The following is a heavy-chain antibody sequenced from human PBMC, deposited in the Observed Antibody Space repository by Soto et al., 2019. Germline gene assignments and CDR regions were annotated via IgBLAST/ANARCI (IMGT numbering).Heavy chain of an antibody. Sequence: QVQLVQSGAEVKKPGSSVKVSCKASGGTFSSYAISWVRQAPGQGLEWMGGIIPISGTANYAQKFQGRVTITADKSTSTAYMELSSLRSEDTDVYYCAREGDYYDSSGYYLNWGQGTLVTVSS. CDR2: IIPISGTA. CDR1: GGTFSSYA. V-gene: IGHV1-69*06. D-gene: IGHD3-22*01. J-gene: IGHJ4*02. CDR3: AREGDYYDSSGYYLN.